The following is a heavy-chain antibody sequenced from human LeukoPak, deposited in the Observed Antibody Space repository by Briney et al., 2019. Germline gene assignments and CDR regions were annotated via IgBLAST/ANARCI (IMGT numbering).Heavy chain of an antibody. CDR3: ARNYDRGGYRPGY. CDR2: ISYDGSNK. J-gene: IGHJ4*02. D-gene: IGHD3-22*01. CDR1: GFTFSSYA. V-gene: IGHV3-30-3*01. Sequence: GRSLRLSCAASGFTFSSYAMHWVRQAPGRGLEWAAVISYDGSNKYYADSVKGRFTISRDDSKNTLYLQMNSLRAEDTAVYYCARNYDRGGYRPGYWGQGTLVTVSS.